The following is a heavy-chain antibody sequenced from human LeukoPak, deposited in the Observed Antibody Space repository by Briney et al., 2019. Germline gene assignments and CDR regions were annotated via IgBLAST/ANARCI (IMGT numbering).Heavy chain of an antibody. CDR3: AKDNYGDYVPDY. CDR1: GFTFSGYG. D-gene: IGHD4-17*01. V-gene: IGHV3-30*02. CDR2: IRYDGSNK. J-gene: IGHJ4*02. Sequence: PGGSLRLSCAASGFTFSGYGMHWVRQAPGKGLEWVAFIRYDGSNKYYADSVKGRFTISRDNSKNTLYLQMNSLRAEDTAVYYCAKDNYGDYVPDYWGQGTLVTVSS.